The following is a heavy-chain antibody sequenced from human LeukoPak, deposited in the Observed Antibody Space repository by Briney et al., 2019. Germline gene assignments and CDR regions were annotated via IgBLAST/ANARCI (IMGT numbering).Heavy chain of an antibody. Sequence: ASVKVSCKASGGTFSSYAISWVRQAPGQGLEWMGRIIPILGIANYAQKFQGRVTITADKSTSTAYMELSSLRSEDTAVYYCARADKGIAAAGTAYFQHWGQGTLVTVSS. CDR3: ARADKGIAAAGTAYFQH. CDR1: GGTFSSYA. CDR2: IIPILGIA. J-gene: IGHJ1*01. V-gene: IGHV1-69*04. D-gene: IGHD6-13*01.